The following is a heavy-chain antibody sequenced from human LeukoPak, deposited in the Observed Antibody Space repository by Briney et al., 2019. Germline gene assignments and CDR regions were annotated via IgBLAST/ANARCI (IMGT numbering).Heavy chain of an antibody. CDR2: ISSSSSYI. CDR1: GFTFSSYS. CDR3: SRVSRQGAKGWLSYAIDY. Sequence: GGSLRLSCAASGFTFSSYSMNWVRQAPGKGLEWVSSISSSSSYIYYADSVKGRFTISRDNAKNSLYLQMNSLRAEDTAVYYCSRVSRQGAKGWLSYAIDYWGQGTLVTVSS. D-gene: IGHD3-22*01. J-gene: IGHJ4*02. V-gene: IGHV3-21*01.